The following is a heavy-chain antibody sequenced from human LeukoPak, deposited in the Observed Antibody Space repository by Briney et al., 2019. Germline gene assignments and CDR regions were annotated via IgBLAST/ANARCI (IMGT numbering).Heavy chain of an antibody. V-gene: IGHV4-34*09. J-gene: IGHJ6*02. CDR2: INHSGST. CDR3: ARAKITYCSSTSCYFRYYYYGMDV. CDR1: GFTFSNYW. D-gene: IGHD2-2*01. Sequence: LRLSCAASGFTFSNYWMSWVRQPPGKGLEWIGEINHSGSTNYNPSLKSRVTISVDTSKNQFSLKLSSVTAADTAVYYCARAKITYCSSTSCYFRYYYYGMDVWGQGTTVTVSS.